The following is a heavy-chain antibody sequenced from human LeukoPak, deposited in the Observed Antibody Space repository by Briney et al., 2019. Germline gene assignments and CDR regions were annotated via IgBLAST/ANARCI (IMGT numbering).Heavy chain of an antibody. J-gene: IGHJ4*02. D-gene: IGHD3/OR15-3a*01. CDR3: ARGGGWTGARKDFAY. CDR1: GGSISYYD. Sequence: PSQTLSLTCTVSGGSISYYDWRWIRQPPGKGLEWIVYVYYGGRTNYHPSLSSRVTISVDTSNNQSSLELTSLTAAHTGIYYCARGGGWTGARKDFAYWGQESLVTVSS. V-gene: IGHV4-59*01. CDR2: VYYGGRT.